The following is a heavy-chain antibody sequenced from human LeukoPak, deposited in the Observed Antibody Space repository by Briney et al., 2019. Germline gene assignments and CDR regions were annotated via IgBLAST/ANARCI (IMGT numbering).Heavy chain of an antibody. CDR2: IHPSTGNP. V-gene: IGHV7-4-1*02. CDR3: ARAFQSLGGLSLPDY. D-gene: IGHD3-16*02. J-gene: IGHJ4*02. CDR1: GYTFTNYA. Sequence: GASVKVSCKASGYTFTNYAMNWVRQAPGQGLELMGWIHPSTGNPTYAQGFTGRFVFFLDTSVSTTYLQISRLKAEDTAVYFCARAFQSLGGLSLPDYWGQGTLVTVSS.